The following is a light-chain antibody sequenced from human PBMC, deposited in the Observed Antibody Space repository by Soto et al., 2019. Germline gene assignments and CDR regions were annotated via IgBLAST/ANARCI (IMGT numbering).Light chain of an antibody. J-gene: IGKJ1*01. CDR3: QQYNGYFRT. CDR2: KAS. V-gene: IGKV1-5*03. Sequence: DIKMTQSPSTLSASVGDRVTITCRASQSVSSWLAWHQQKPGKAPKLLIYKASSLETGVPSRFSGSGSGTEFTLTISSLQPDDFATYYCQQYNGYFRTFGQGTRVEMK. CDR1: QSVSSW.